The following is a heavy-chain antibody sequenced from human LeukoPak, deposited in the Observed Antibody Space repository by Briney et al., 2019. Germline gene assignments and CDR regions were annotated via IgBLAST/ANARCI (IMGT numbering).Heavy chain of an antibody. CDR1: GGSISSGDYY. Sequence: SETLSLTCTVSGGSISSGDYYWGWIRQPPGKGLEWIGYIYYSGSTYYNPSLKSRVTISVDTSKNQFSLKLSSVTAADTAVYYCARGMGWGITIFGVVTSPGYYYYMDVWGKGTTVTVSS. CDR3: ARGMGWGITIFGVVTSPGYYYYMDV. CDR2: IYYSGST. J-gene: IGHJ6*03. D-gene: IGHD3-3*01. V-gene: IGHV4-30-4*08.